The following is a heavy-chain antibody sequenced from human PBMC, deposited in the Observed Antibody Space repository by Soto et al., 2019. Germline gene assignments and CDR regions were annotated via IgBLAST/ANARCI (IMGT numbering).Heavy chain of an antibody. D-gene: IGHD3-16*01. CDR1: GYTLTEMS. CDR2: FDPEDGDT. V-gene: IGHV1-24*01. J-gene: IGHJ5*02. CDR3: AANIGHGENGGWFDP. Sequence: ASVKVSCKVSGYTLTEMSIHWVRQAPGKGLEWMGGFDPEDGDTIYSQNFQGRVTMTEDTSTDTSYMKLSSLTFGDTAVYYCAANIGHGENGGWFDPSCQGTLVTVSS.